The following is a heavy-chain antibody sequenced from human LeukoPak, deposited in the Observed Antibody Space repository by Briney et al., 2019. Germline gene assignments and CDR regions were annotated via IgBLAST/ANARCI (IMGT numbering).Heavy chain of an antibody. Sequence: GGSLRLSCAASGFSFSDYYMTWIRQAPGRGLECVSYISTSSSDTNYADSVEGRFTISRDNSKNSLYLQMNSLRAEDTAVYYCARGHYGMDVWGQGTTVTVSS. CDR1: GFSFSDYY. CDR2: ISTSSSDT. V-gene: IGHV3-11*06. CDR3: ARGHYGMDV. J-gene: IGHJ6*02.